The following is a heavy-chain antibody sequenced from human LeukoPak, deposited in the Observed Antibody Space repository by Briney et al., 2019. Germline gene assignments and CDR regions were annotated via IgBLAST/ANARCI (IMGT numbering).Heavy chain of an antibody. Sequence: RLGGSLRLSCAASGITFSSYAMGWVRQAPGRGLECVSVTSGGGGSTYYADSVRGRFTISRDNSKNTLYLQMNSLRAEDTAVYYCAKRTGATLASYYYYMDVWGKGTTVTVSS. CDR3: AKRTGATLASYYYYMDV. J-gene: IGHJ6*03. V-gene: IGHV3-23*01. CDR1: GITFSSYA. D-gene: IGHD1-1*01. CDR2: TSGGGGST.